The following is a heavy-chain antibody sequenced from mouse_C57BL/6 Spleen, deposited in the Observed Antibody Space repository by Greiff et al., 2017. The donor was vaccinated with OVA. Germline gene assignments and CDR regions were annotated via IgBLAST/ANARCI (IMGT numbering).Heavy chain of an antibody. Sequence: EVQLQQSGAELVRPGASVKLSCTASGFNIQDDYMHWVKQRPEQGLEWIGWIDPENGDTEYASKFQGKATITADTSSNTAYLQLSSLTAEDTAVYYCTIYYYGSSPYYAMDYWGQGTSVTVSS. CDR1: GFNIQDDY. CDR2: IDPENGDT. CDR3: TIYYYGSSPYYAMDY. J-gene: IGHJ4*01. D-gene: IGHD1-1*01. V-gene: IGHV14-4*01.